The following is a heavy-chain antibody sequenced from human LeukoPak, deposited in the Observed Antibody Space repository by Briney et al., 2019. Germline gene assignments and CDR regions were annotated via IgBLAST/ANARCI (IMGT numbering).Heavy chain of an antibody. CDR1: GFTFSHFD. J-gene: IGHJ4*02. D-gene: IGHD4-11*01. CDR3: ARSVPDYTRFDY. Sequence: GGSLRLSCAASGFTFSHFDMGWVRQAPGKGLEWVSTFKTKYHQVYYAESVRGRFTISTDNSRNTVFLQMNSLRADDTALYYCARSVPDYTRFDYWGQGALVTVSS. V-gene: IGHV3-23*05. CDR2: FKTKYHQV.